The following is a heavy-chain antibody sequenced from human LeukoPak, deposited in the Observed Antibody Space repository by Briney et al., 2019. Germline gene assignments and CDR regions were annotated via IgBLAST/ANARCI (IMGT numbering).Heavy chain of an antibody. CDR3: ARDLLGWELHYFDY. V-gene: IGHV3-21*01. D-gene: IGHD1-26*01. CDR1: GFTFSTYT. J-gene: IGHJ4*02. Sequence: GGSLRLSCAASGFTFSTYTMNWVRQAPGKGLEWVSSISSSTSYIYYADSVKGRFSISRDNAKNSLYLQMNSLRAEDTAVYYCARDLLGWELHYFDYWGQGTLVTVSS. CDR2: ISSSTSYI.